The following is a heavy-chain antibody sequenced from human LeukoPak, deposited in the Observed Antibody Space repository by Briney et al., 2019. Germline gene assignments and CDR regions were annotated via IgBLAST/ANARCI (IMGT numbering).Heavy chain of an antibody. CDR2: IYYSGST. CDR3: AREDSSSWYPGGFDY. Sequence: SETLSLTCTVSGGSISSYYWSWIRQPPGKGLEWIGYIYYSGSTNYNPSLKSRVTISVDTSKNQFPLKLSSVTAADTAVYYCAREDSSSWYPGGFDYWGQGTLVTVSS. V-gene: IGHV4-59*01. J-gene: IGHJ4*02. CDR1: GGSISSYY. D-gene: IGHD6-13*01.